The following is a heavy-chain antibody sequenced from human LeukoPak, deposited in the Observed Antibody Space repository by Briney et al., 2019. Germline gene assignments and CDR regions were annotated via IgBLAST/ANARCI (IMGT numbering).Heavy chain of an antibody. CDR1: GGTFSSYA. Sequence: SVKVSCKASGGTFSSYAISWVRQAPGQGLEWMGRIIPILGIANYAQKSQGRVTITADKSTSTAYMELSSLRSEDTAVYYCAREGVNYYGSGEAWFDPWGQGTLVTVSS. D-gene: IGHD3-10*01. J-gene: IGHJ5*02. CDR2: IIPILGIA. V-gene: IGHV1-69*04. CDR3: AREGVNYYGSGEAWFDP.